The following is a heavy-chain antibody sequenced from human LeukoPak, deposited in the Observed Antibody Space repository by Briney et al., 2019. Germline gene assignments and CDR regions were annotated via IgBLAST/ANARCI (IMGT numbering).Heavy chain of an antibody. D-gene: IGHD2/OR15-2a*01. V-gene: IGHV3-9*01. J-gene: IGHJ6*03. Sequence: GGSLRLSCAGSGFTFDDYAMQWVRQTPGKGLEWVSGISWNSGNIAYADFVGGRFTISRDNAKNSLSLQMNSLSDEDTAVYYCAKDAYGGATFFYYMDVWGKGTTVTVSS. CDR3: AKDAYGGATFFYYMDV. CDR2: ISWNSGNI. CDR1: GFTFDDYA.